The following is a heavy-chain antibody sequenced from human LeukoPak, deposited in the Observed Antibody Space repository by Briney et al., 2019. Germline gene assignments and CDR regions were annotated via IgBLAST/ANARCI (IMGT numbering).Heavy chain of an antibody. CDR1: GYTFTGYY. D-gene: IGHD2-2*01. Sequence: ASVKVSSKASGYTFTGYYMHWVRQAPGQGLEWMGWIIPNSGGTNYAQKFQGRVTMTRDTSISTAYMELSRLRSDDTAVYYCASLSDCSSTSCYLLYYYGMDVWGQGTTVTVSS. CDR3: ASLSDCSSTSCYLLYYYGMDV. CDR2: IIPNSGGT. J-gene: IGHJ6*02. V-gene: IGHV1-2*02.